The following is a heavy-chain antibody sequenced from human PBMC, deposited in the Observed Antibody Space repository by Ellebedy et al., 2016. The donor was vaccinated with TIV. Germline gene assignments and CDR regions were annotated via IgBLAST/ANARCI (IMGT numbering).Heavy chain of an antibody. CDR3: ARLPRGDIYGYFDY. J-gene: IGHJ4*02. D-gene: IGHD5-18*01. V-gene: IGHV4-34*01. CDR1: GGSFSGYY. CDR2: ITHSGST. Sequence: MPSETLSLTCAVYGGSFSGYYWSWIRQPPGKGLEWIGEITHSGSTNYNPSLKSRVTISVDTSKNQFSLNLSSVTAADTAIYFCARLPRGDIYGYFDYWGQGTLVTVSS.